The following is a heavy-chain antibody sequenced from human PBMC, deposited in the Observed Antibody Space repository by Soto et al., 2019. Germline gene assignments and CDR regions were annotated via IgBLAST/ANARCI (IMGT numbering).Heavy chain of an antibody. J-gene: IGHJ3*02. CDR1: GFTFSSYA. Sequence: EVQLLESGGGLVQPGGSLRLSCAASGFTFSSYALNWVRQAPGKGLEWVSGISTIGANTHPADSVKGRFTISRDNSKNTLYLQMNSLRADVTAVYYCPKEQRMQLWPERGAFEIWGKRTMVIVSS. D-gene: IGHD6-13*01. V-gene: IGHV3-23*01. CDR2: ISTIGANT. CDR3: PKEQRMQLWPERGAFEI.